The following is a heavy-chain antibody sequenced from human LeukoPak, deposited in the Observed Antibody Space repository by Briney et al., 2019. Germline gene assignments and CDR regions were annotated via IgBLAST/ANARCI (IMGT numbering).Heavy chain of an antibody. CDR1: GFTFTSSA. CDR3: AGQGYSYGDAFDI. D-gene: IGHD5-18*01. CDR2: IIVGSGNT. J-gene: IGHJ3*02. Sequence: GTSVKVSCKASGFTFTSSAMKWVRQARGQGLEWIGWIIVGSGNTNYAQKFQERVTITRDMSTSTAYMEMSSLRSEDTAVYYCAGQGYSYGDAFDIWGQGTMVTVSS. V-gene: IGHV1-58*02.